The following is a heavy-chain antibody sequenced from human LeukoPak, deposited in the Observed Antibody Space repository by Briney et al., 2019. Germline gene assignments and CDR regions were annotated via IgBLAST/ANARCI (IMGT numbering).Heavy chain of an antibody. CDR2: IYWDDDR. CDR3: AHSSDLYDSSGSYPYYFDY. V-gene: IGHV2-5*02. D-gene: IGHD3-22*01. CDR1: GLSLSTSGVG. Sequence: SGPTLVKPTQTLTLICTFSGLSLSTSGVGVAWIRQPPGKALEWLALIYWDDDRRYSPSLKSRLTITKDTSKNQVVLIMTNMDPVDTATYYCAHSSDLYDSSGSYPYYFDYWGQGTLVTVSS. J-gene: IGHJ4*02.